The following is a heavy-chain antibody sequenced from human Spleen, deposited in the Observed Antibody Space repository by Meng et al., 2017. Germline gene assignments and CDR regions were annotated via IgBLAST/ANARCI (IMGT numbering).Heavy chain of an antibody. Sequence: GESLKISCAASGFIFSSYEMHWVRQAPGKGLEWVSFISSSGSTIDYADSVKGRFTISRDNAKNSLYLQMNSLRAEDTGIYYCAREWANWFDPWGQGTLVTVSS. V-gene: IGHV3-48*03. CDR2: ISSSGSTI. CDR1: GFIFSSYE. J-gene: IGHJ5*02. D-gene: IGHD1-26*01. CDR3: AREWANWFDP.